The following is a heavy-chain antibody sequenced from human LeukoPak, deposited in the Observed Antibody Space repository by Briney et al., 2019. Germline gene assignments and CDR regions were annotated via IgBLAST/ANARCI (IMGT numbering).Heavy chain of an antibody. Sequence: PSETLSLTCTVSGGSISSYYWSWIRQPPGKGLEWIGYIYYSGSTNYNPSLKSRVTISVDTSKNQFSLKLSSVTAADTAVYYCARGRNDRKAYPHYYDSSGYYYDDYWGQGTLVTVSS. V-gene: IGHV4-59*12. CDR1: GGSISSYY. J-gene: IGHJ4*02. D-gene: IGHD3-22*01. CDR2: IYYSGST. CDR3: ARGRNDRKAYPHYYDSSGYYYDDY.